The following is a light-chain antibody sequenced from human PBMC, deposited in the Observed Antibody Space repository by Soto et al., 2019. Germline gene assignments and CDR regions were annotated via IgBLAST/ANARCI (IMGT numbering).Light chain of an antibody. Sequence: ELVLTQTPDTLPLPQGETASLSCSTSMQIVTYYLAWHQQKPGQAPRLLIYGSSVRATGVPDRFSGGGSGTDFTLTIGGLEPEDFAVYYCQQYALSPWTFGQGTKVDIK. CDR3: QQYALSPWT. CDR1: MQIVTYY. V-gene: IGKV3-20*01. CDR2: GSS. J-gene: IGKJ1*01.